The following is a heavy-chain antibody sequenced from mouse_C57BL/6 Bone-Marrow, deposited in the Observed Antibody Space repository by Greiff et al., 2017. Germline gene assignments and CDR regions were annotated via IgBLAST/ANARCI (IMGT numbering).Heavy chain of an antibody. Sequence: VQLQQPGAELVKPGASVKLSCKASGYTFTSYWMHWVKQRPGQGLEWIGMIHPNSGSTNYNEKFKSKATLTVDKSSSTAYMQLSSLTSEDSAVXYCARSKRRIEPFAYWGQGTTLTVSS. CDR1: GYTFTSYW. CDR2: IHPNSGST. V-gene: IGHV1-64*01. J-gene: IGHJ2*01. CDR3: ARSKRRIEPFAY.